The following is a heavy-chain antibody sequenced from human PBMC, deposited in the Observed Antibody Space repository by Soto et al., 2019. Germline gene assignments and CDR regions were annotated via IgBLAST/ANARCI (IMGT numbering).Heavy chain of an antibody. CDR3: ARDLARGTMVRGVIITGFDY. V-gene: IGHV3-30-3*01. Sequence: SLRLSCAASGFTFSSYAMHWVRQAPGKGLEWVAVISYDGSNKYYADSVKGRFTISRDNSKNTLYLQMNSLRAEDTAVYYCARDLARGTMVRGVIITGFDYWGQGTLVTVSS. CDR2: ISYDGSNK. D-gene: IGHD3-10*01. CDR1: GFTFSSYA. J-gene: IGHJ4*02.